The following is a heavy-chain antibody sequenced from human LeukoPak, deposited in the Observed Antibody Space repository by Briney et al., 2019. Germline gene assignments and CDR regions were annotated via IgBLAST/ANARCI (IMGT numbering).Heavy chain of an antibody. D-gene: IGHD5-12*01. Sequence: GASVKVSCKASGYTFTGYYMHWVRQAPGQGLEWMGGIIPIFSTADYAQKFQGRVTITADESTSTAYMELSSLRSEDTAVFYCARTPLRPAATTPRQLDYWGQGTLVTVSS. J-gene: IGHJ4*02. CDR1: GYTFTGYY. CDR3: ARTPLRPAATTPRQLDY. V-gene: IGHV1-69*13. CDR2: IIPIFSTA.